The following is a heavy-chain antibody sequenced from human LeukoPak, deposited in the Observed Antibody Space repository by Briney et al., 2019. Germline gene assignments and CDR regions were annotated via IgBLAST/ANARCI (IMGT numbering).Heavy chain of an antibody. CDR1: GFTFSSYE. J-gene: IGHJ4*02. Sequence: GSLRLSCAASGFTFSSYEMNWVRQAPGKGLEWGSYISSSGSTIYYADSVKGRFTISRDNAKNSLYLQMNSLRAEDTAVYYCAATKRGGYGYNYWGQGTLVTVSS. CDR2: ISSSGSTI. V-gene: IGHV3-48*03. CDR3: AATKRGGYGYNY. D-gene: IGHD5-18*01.